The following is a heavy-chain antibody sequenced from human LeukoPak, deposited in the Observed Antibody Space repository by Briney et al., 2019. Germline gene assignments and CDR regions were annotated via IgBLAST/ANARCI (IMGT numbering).Heavy chain of an antibody. Sequence: SETLSLTCTVSGGSISSGGYYWSWIRQHPGKGLEWIGYIYYSGSTYYNPSLKSRVTISVDTSKNQFSLKLSSVTAADTAVYYCARDELGRLVYWGRGTLVTVSS. CDR2: IYYSGST. CDR1: GGSISSGGYY. J-gene: IGHJ4*02. V-gene: IGHV4-31*03. D-gene: IGHD2-15*01. CDR3: ARDELGRLVY.